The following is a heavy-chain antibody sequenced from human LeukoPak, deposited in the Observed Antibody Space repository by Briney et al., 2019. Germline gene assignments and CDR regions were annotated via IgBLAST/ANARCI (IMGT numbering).Heavy chain of an antibody. CDR2: INPNSGGT. CDR1: GYSFTDYY. V-gene: IGHV1-2*02. J-gene: IGHJ4*02. Sequence: ASVKVSCKASGYSFTDYYMHWVRQAPGQGLEWMGWINPNSGGTNYAQKFQGRVTMTRDTSISTAYMEVSRLRSDDTAVYYCAKVIRGYSYDLYFDYWGQGTLVTVSS. CDR3: AKVIRGYSYDLYFDY. D-gene: IGHD5-18*01.